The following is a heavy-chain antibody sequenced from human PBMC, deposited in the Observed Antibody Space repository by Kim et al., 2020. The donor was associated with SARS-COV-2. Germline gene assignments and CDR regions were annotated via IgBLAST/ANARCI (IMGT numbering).Heavy chain of an antibody. CDR3: TTDRAYGSGSYSD. D-gene: IGHD3-10*01. CDR2: IKSKTDGGTT. V-gene: IGHV3-15*01. J-gene: IGHJ4*02. CDR1: GFTFSNAW. Sequence: GGSLRLSCAASGFTFSNAWMSWVRQAPGKGLEWVGRIKSKTDGGTTDYAAPVKGRFTISRDDSKNTLYLQMNSLKTEDTAVYYCTTDRAYGSGSYSDWGQGTLVTVSS.